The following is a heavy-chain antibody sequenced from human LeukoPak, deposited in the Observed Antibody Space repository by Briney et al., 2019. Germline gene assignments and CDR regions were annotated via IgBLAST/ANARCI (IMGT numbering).Heavy chain of an antibody. Sequence: PSETLSLTCTVSGYPISSGYDWGWIRQPPGKGLEWIGKIYHSGSTYYNPSLKTRVTISVDTSKNQFSLKLTSVTAADTAVYYCAREAGLIYFYYIDVWGKGTTVTVSS. D-gene: IGHD2-8*01. CDR3: AREAGLIYFYYIDV. CDR1: GYPISSGYD. J-gene: IGHJ6*03. CDR2: IYHSGST. V-gene: IGHV4-38-2*02.